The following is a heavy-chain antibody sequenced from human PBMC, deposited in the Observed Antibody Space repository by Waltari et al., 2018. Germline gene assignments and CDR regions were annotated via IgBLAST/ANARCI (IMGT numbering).Heavy chain of an antibody. CDR3: ARAGRELLVPYFDY. Sequence: QVQLVQSGAEVKKPGSSVKVSCKASGGTFSSYAISWVRQAPGQGLEWMGGIITSFGTANYEQKFQGRVTITADESTSTAYMELSSLRSEDTAVYYCARAGRELLVPYFDYWGQGTLVTVSS. CDR2: IITSFGTA. CDR1: GGTFSSYA. D-gene: IGHD1-26*01. J-gene: IGHJ4*02. V-gene: IGHV1-69*13.